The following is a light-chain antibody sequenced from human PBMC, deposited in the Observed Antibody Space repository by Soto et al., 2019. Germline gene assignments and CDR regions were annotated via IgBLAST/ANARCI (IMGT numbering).Light chain of an antibody. Sequence: EIVMTQSPATLSVSPGERATLSCRASQSVSSTLAWYQQIPGQAPRLLLYGTSTRANGIPARFSGSGSGTEFTRTIRSLQSEDVAFYYCQQYYQWPLTFGGGTKVEVK. J-gene: IGKJ4*01. V-gene: IGKV3-15*01. CDR3: QQYYQWPLT. CDR1: QSVSST. CDR2: GTS.